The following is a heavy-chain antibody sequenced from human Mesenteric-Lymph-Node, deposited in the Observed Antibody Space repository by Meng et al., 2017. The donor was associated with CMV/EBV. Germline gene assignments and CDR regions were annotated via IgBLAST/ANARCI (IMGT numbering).Heavy chain of an antibody. Sequence: GGSLRLSCAASGFTFSSYWMHWVRQAPGKGLVWVSRINSDGSSTSYADSVKGRFTISRDNAKNTLYLQMNSLRVDDTAVYYCASRSRVIMIRGDYYALDVWGHGTTVTVSS. V-gene: IGHV3-74*01. CDR2: INSDGSST. J-gene: IGHJ6*02. CDR3: ASRSRVIMIRGDYYALDV. D-gene: IGHD3-16*01. CDR1: GFTFSSYW.